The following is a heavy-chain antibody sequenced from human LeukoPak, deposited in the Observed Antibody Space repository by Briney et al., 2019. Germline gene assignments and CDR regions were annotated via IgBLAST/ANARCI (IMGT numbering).Heavy chain of an antibody. CDR3: ARTFSLLLDY. CDR1: GGSISSGGYY. J-gene: IGHJ4*02. CDR2: IYYSGST. V-gene: IGHV4-31*03. D-gene: IGHD3-10*01. Sequence: PSETLSLTCTVSGGSISSGGYYWSWIRQHPGKSLEWIGYIYYSGSTYYNPSLKSRVTISVDTSKNQFSLKLSSVTAADTAVYYCARTFSLLLDYWGQGTLVTVSS.